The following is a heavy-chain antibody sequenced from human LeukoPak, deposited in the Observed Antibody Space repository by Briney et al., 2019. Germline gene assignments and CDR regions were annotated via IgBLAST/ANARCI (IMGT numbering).Heavy chain of an antibody. CDR2: IYRSGST. CDR1: GGSFSAFF. CDR3: ARGDCSSTICYSPMDV. V-gene: IGHV4-34*01. D-gene: IGHD2-2*01. Sequence: SETLSLTCAVSGGSFSAFFWRWIRQPPGKGLEWIGSIYRSGSTNYNPSLKSRVTISVDTSKNQFSLKVNSVTAADTALYYCARGDCSSTICYSPMDVWGKGTTVTISS. J-gene: IGHJ6*03.